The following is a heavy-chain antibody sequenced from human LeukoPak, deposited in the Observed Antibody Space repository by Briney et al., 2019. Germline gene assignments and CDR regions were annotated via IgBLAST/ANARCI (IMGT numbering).Heavy chain of an antibody. CDR2: IYYSGST. Sequence: PSETLSLTCTVSGGSISSYYWSWIRQPPGKGLEWIGCIYYSGSTNYNPSLKSRVTISVDTSKNQFSLKLSSVTAADTAVDYCARGEDYYDSSGYYPIWGQGTLVTVSS. CDR1: GGSISSYY. CDR3: ARGEDYYDSSGYYPI. V-gene: IGHV4-59*08. J-gene: IGHJ4*02. D-gene: IGHD3-22*01.